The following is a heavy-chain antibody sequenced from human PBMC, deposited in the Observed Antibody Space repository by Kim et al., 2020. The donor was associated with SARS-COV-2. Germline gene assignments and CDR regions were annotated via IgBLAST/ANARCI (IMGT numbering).Heavy chain of an antibody. CDR3: TSNVLKRNVPSYYYYGMDV. V-gene: IGHV3-30*04. J-gene: IGHJ6*02. CDR2: ISYDGSNK. Sequence: GGSLRLSCAASGFTFSSYAMHWVRQAPGKGLEWVAVISYDGSNKYYADSVKGRFTISRDNSKNTLYLQMNSLRAEDTAVYYCTSNVLKRNVPSYYYYGMDVWGQGTTVTVSS. CDR1: GFTFSSYA. D-gene: IGHD6-6*01.